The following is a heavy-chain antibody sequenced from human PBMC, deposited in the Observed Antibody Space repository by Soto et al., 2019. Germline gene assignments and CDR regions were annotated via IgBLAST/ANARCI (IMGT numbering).Heavy chain of an antibody. D-gene: IGHD6-19*01. CDR3: ARSVAVPGAHIDY. V-gene: IGHV4-59*01. CDR2: VYYTGST. J-gene: IGHJ4*02. CDR1: GGSISGSY. Sequence: SETLSLTCSVSGGSISGSYWSWIRQSPGKGLGWLGYVYYTGSTNYSPSLRSRVSISVDTSKNEFSLRLSSVTAADTAVYFCARSVAVPGAHIDYWGQGTQVTVSS.